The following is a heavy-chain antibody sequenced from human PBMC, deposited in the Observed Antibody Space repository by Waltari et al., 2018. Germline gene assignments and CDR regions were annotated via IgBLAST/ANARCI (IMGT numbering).Heavy chain of an antibody. J-gene: IGHJ4*02. D-gene: IGHD4-17*01. Sequence: EVQLVESGGGLVQPGGSVRLSCASSAFPLYTFAMNWVRQTPGTGLGWVSGISGRGDSTYYADSVKGRFTISRDNSKNTLYLQMNSLRAEDTAVYYCAKGSTTMTSPFDHWGQGTLVTVSS. CDR2: ISGRGDST. V-gene: IGHV3-23*04. CDR1: AFPLYTFA. CDR3: AKGSTTMTSPFDH.